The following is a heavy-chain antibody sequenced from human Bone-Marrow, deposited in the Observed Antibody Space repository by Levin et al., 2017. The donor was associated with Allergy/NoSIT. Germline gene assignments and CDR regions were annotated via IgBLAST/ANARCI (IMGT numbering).Heavy chain of an antibody. Sequence: PGGSLRLSCAASGFTFSNFWMSWVRQAPGKGLEWVANIKQDGGEKYYVDSVKGRFTISRDNAKQSLYLQMNSLRAEDTAVYYCARDSETFTMFEGVDRIRYYYYYYMDVWGKGTTVTVS. D-gene: IGHD3-10*01. CDR3: ARDSETFTMFEGVDRIRYYYYYYMDV. CDR2: IKQDGGEK. J-gene: IGHJ6*03. V-gene: IGHV3-7*01. CDR1: GFTFSNFW.